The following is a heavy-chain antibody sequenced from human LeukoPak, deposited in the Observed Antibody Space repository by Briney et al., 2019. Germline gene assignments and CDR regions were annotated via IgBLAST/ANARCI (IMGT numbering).Heavy chain of an antibody. CDR2: IKSKTDGGTT. Sequence: GGSLRLSCAASGFTFSNAWMSWVRQAPGKGLEWVGRIKSKTDGGTTDYAAPVKDRFTFSRDDSKNTLYLQMNNLQTEDTAVYYCTTSLSGYDFLFNYWGQGTLVTVSS. CDR1: GFTFSNAW. D-gene: IGHD5-12*01. J-gene: IGHJ4*02. V-gene: IGHV3-15*01. CDR3: TTSLSGYDFLFNY.